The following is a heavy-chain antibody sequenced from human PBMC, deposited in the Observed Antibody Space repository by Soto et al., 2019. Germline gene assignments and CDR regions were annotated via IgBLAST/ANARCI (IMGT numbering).Heavy chain of an antibody. D-gene: IGHD5-12*01. CDR2: ILFDGSKQ. CDR1: GFTFSASG. Sequence: QVQLVESGGGVVQAGTSLRLSCVASGFTFSASGMHWVRPTPGKGLEWVAIILFDGSKQYYADSVKGRFTVSRDNPGSTLFLQMNDLRTEDTAMYYCARDLNTGYVGDYWGQGALVVVSS. CDR3: ARDLNTGYVGDY. J-gene: IGHJ4*02. V-gene: IGHV3-33*01.